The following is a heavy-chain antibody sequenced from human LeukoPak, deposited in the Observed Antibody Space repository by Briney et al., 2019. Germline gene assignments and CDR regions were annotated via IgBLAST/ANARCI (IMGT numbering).Heavy chain of an antibody. CDR2: INPNSGGT. D-gene: IGHD3-22*01. CDR1: GYTFTGYY. J-gene: IGHJ1*01. Sequence: SVKVSCKASGYTFTGYYMHWVRQAPGQGLEWMGWINPNSGGTNYAQKFQGRVTMTRDTSISTAYMELSRLRSDDTAVYYCARGALVGTYYYDSSGYKVPEYFQHWGQGTLVTVSS. CDR3: ARGALVGTYYYDSSGYKVPEYFQH. V-gene: IGHV1-2*02.